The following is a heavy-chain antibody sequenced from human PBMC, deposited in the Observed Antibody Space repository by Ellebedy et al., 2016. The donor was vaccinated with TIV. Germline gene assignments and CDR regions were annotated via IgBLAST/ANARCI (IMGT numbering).Heavy chain of an antibody. CDR2: IVGGSGNT. Sequence: AASVKVSCKASGFTFTKSAVQWVRQARGQCREWIGWIVGGSGNTNYAQKFQGRVSFIRDMSTSTAYMELSSLGSDDTAVYYCAADSPSLRGDSYGGPYYYYGMDVWGQGTTVTVSS. V-gene: IGHV1-58*01. D-gene: IGHD5-18*01. J-gene: IGHJ6*02. CDR1: GFTFTKSA. CDR3: AADSPSLRGDSYGGPYYYYGMDV.